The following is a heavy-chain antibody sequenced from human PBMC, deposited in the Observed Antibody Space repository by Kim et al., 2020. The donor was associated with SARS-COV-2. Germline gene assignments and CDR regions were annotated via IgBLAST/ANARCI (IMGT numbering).Heavy chain of an antibody. J-gene: IGHJ6*02. CDR1: GGTFSSYA. Sequence: SVKVSCKASGGTFSSYAISWVRQAPGQGLEWMGGIIPIFGTANYAQKFQGRVTITADESTSTAYMELSSLRSEDTAVCYCARGGYSLRLYYYYGMDVWGQGTTVTVSS. CDR3: ARGGYSLRLYYYYGMDV. D-gene: IGHD5-18*01. CDR2: IIPIFGTA. V-gene: IGHV1-69*13.